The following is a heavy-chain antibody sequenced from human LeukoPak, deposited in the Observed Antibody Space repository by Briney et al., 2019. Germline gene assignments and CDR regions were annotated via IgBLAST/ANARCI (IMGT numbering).Heavy chain of an antibody. V-gene: IGHV4-34*01. CDR1: GGSFSGYY. D-gene: IGHD3-9*01. CDR3: ARKGHRFYDILTGFEGNNWFDP. CDR2: INHSGST. J-gene: IGHJ5*02. Sequence: SETLSLTCAVYGGSFSGYYWSWIRQPPGKGLEWIGEINHSGSTNYNPSLKSRVTISVDTSKNQFSLKLSSVTAADTAVYYCARKGHRFYDILTGFEGNNWFDPWGQGTLVTVSS.